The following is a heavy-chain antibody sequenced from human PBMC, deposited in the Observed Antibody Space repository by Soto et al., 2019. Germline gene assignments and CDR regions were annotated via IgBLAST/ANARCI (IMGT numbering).Heavy chain of an antibody. V-gene: IGHV3-21*01. Sequence: EVQLVESGGGLVKPGGSLRLSCAASGFTFSSYSMNWVRQAPGKGLEWVSSISSRTNYMYYADSVKGRFTISRDDAKNSLYLQMNSLRAEATAVYYCARMGSVTTFSWSDYYSGMDVWGQGTTVTVSS. CDR2: ISSRTNYM. J-gene: IGHJ6*02. CDR3: ARMGSVTTFSWSDYYSGMDV. CDR1: GFTFSSYS. D-gene: IGHD4-17*01.